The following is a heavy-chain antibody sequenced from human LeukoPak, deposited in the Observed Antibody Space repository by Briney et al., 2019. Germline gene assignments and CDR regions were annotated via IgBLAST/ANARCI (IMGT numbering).Heavy chain of an antibody. CDR2: ISTYNGNT. Sequence: GASVKVSCKASGYSFPSYGISWVQQAPGQGLEWMGWISTYNGNTNYAQKFQGRVTMTTDTSTTTAYMELRSLRSDDTAVYYCAKNSYDYIWGNYRTPDYWGQGTLVTVSS. J-gene: IGHJ4*02. CDR3: AKNSYDYIWGNYRTPDY. V-gene: IGHV1-18*04. CDR1: GYSFPSYG. D-gene: IGHD3-16*02.